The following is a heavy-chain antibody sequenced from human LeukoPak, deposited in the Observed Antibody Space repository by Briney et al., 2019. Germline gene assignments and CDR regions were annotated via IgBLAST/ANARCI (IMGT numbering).Heavy chain of an antibody. J-gene: IGHJ4*02. Sequence: GPAVKLCCKASGYTFTSYDMNRVRQATGQGLKWMGWMNPNSGNTGYAQKFQGRVTMTRNTSISTAYMELSSLRSEDTAVYYGATQYYYDSSGYPFDYWGQATLVTVSS. CDR2: MNPNSGNT. D-gene: IGHD3-22*01. CDR3: ATQYYYDSSGYPFDY. CDR1: GYTFTSYD. V-gene: IGHV1-8*01.